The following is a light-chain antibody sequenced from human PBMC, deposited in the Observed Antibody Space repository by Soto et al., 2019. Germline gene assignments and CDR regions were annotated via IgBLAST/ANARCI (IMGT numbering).Light chain of an antibody. CDR2: KTS. V-gene: IGKV1-5*03. CDR3: QKCKVAPFT. J-gene: IGKJ4*01. CDR1: QSLNSW. Sequence: DIQMTQSPSTLSASVGDRVSITCRASQSLNSWLAWYQQKPGKAPKLLIYKTSTLESGVPSRFSGSGSGTDFTLTISSLQPEDVATYYCQKCKVAPFTFGGGTKVDIK.